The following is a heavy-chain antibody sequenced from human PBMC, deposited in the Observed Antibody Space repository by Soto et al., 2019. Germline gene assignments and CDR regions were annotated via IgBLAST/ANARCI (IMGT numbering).Heavy chain of an antibody. Sequence: SETLSLTCTVSGGSISSYYWSWIRQPPGKGLEWIGYIYYSGSTNYNPSLKSRVTISVDTSKNQFSLKLSSVTAADTAVYYCARGDGSGSYYIPYYYGMDVWGQGTTVTVS. CDR1: GGSISSYY. CDR3: ARGDGSGSYYIPYYYGMDV. V-gene: IGHV4-59*01. CDR2: IYYSGST. J-gene: IGHJ6*02. D-gene: IGHD3-10*01.